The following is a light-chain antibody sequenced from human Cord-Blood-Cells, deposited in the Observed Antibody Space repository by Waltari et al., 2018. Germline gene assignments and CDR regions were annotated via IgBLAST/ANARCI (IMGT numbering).Light chain of an antibody. Sequence: EIVLTQSPGTLSLSPGDRATLSCRPSQSVSSSYLAWYQQKPGQAPRLLIYGASSRATGIPDRFSGSGSGTDFTLTISRLEPEDFAVYYCQQYGSSRLTFGGGTKVEIK. CDR2: GAS. J-gene: IGKJ4*01. V-gene: IGKV3-20*01. CDR1: QSVSSSY. CDR3: QQYGSSRLT.